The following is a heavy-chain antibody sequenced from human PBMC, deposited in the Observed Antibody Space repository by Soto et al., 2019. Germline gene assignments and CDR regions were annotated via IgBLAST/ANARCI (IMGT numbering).Heavy chain of an antibody. J-gene: IGHJ6*03. V-gene: IGHV4-34*01. CDR1: GGSFSGYY. CDR3: ARGRPRVYCSSTSCYAPRYYYYYMDV. CDR2: INHSGST. Sequence: SETLSLTCAVYGGSFSGYYWIWIRQPPGKGLEWIGEINHSGSTNYNPSLKSRVTISVDTSKNQFSLKLSSMTAADTAVYYCARGRPRVYCSSTSCYAPRYYYYYMDVWGKGTTVTVSS. D-gene: IGHD2-2*01.